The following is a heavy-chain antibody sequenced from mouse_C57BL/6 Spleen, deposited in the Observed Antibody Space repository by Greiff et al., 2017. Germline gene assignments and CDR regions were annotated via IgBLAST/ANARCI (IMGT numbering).Heavy chain of an antibody. D-gene: IGHD1-1*01. CDR1: GYTFTSYW. V-gene: IGHV1-69*01. J-gene: IGHJ1*03. CDR3: ARGGSSGYFDV. Sequence: VQLQQPGAELVMPGASVKLSCKASGYTFTSYWMHWVKQRPGQGLEWIGEIDPSDSYPNYNQKFKGKSTLTVDKSSSTAYMQLSSLTSEDSAVYYCARGGSSGYFDVWGTETTVTVSS. CDR2: IDPSDSYP.